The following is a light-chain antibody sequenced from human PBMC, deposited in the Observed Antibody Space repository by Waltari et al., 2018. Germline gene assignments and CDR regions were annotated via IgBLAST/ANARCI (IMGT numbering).Light chain of an antibody. Sequence: EIALTQSPGTLSLSPGERATLSCRASQSVSSNYLAWYQQKPGQAPSLLIYGASIRATGIPDRFSGSGSGTDFTLTISRLEPEDFAVYYCQQYGRSPPYTFGQGTKLEIK. V-gene: IGKV3-20*01. CDR3: QQYGRSPPYT. J-gene: IGKJ2*01. CDR2: GAS. CDR1: QSVSSNY.